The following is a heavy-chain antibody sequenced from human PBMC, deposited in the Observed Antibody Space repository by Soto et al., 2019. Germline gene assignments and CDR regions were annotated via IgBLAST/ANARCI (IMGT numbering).Heavy chain of an antibody. CDR2: MSSTSNIA. V-gene: IGHV3-48*02. D-gene: IGHD4-17*01. CDR1: GFTFTDYS. Sequence: PGGSLRFSCAGSGFTFTDYSMIWVRQDPGKGLEWISYMSSTSNIAYYVDSVNGRFTTSRDNDKNSLYLQMNSLRDEDTAVYYCASCYGDYEFPCEYWGQGTLVTVSS. J-gene: IGHJ4*02. CDR3: ASCYGDYEFPCEY.